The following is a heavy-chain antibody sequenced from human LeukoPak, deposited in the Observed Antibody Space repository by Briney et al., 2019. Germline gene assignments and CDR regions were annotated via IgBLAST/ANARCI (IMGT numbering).Heavy chain of an antibody. Sequence: PGGSLRLSCAASGFTFSSYAMHWVRPAPGKGLEWVAVISYDGSNKYYADSVKGRFTISRDNSKNTLYLQMNSLRAEDTAVYYCARHDRIQLWLLLDYWGRGTLVTVSS. CDR1: GFTFSSYA. CDR3: ARHDRIQLWLLLDY. D-gene: IGHD5-18*01. CDR2: ISYDGSNK. V-gene: IGHV3-30*04. J-gene: IGHJ4*02.